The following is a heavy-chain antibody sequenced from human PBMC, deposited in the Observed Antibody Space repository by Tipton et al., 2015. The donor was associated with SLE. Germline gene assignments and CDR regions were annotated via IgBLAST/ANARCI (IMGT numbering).Heavy chain of an antibody. V-gene: IGHV4-61*01. CDR1: GGSISSSSYY. CDR2: IYYSGST. J-gene: IGHJ4*02. D-gene: IGHD3-3*01. Sequence: TLSLTCTVSGGSISSSSYYWSWIRQPPGKGLEWIGYIYYSGSTNYNPSLKSRVTISVDTSKNPFSLKLSSVTAADTAVYYCARDATIFGVVTFFDYWGQGTLVTVSS. CDR3: ARDATIFGVVTFFDY.